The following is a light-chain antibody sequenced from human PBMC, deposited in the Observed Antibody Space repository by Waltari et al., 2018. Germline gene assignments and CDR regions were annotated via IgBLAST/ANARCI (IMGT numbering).Light chain of an antibody. CDR1: QSVSSSY. V-gene: IGKV3-20*01. Sequence: EIVLTQSPGTLSLSPGERATLSCRASQSVSSSYLAWYQQKPGQAPRLIIYGTSSRATGIPDRFSGSGSETDFTLTISRLEPEDFAVYYCQHYGSSRTFGQGTKVEIK. J-gene: IGKJ1*01. CDR2: GTS. CDR3: QHYGSSRT.